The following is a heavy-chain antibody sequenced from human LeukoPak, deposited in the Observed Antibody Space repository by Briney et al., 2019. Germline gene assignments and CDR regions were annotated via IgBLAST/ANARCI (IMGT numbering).Heavy chain of an antibody. CDR3: ARDNSVEDTAWWFDP. D-gene: IGHD4-23*01. Sequence: ASVKVSCKASGYTFTSYYMHWVRQAPGQGLEWTGIINPSGGSTSYAQKFQGRVTMTRDMSTSTDYMELSNLRSEDTAVYYCARDNSVEDTAWWFDPWGQGILVTVSS. CDR2: INPSGGST. V-gene: IGHV1-46*01. J-gene: IGHJ5*02. CDR1: GYTFTSYY.